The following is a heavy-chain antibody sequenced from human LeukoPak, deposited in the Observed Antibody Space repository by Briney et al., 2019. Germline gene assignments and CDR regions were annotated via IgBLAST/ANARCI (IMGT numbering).Heavy chain of an antibody. CDR3: ARGGGLRYSSAWYSSYF. J-gene: IGHJ4*02. V-gene: IGHV4-4*02. CDR2: ISHSGSP. D-gene: IGHD6-19*01. Sequence: SETLSLTCAVSGGSISSPNWWNWVRQPPGKGLEWIGEISHSGSPNYNPSLKSRVTISVDKSKNQFSLKLTSVTVADTAVYYCARGGGLRYSSAWYSSYFWGQGILVTVSS. CDR1: GGSISSPNW.